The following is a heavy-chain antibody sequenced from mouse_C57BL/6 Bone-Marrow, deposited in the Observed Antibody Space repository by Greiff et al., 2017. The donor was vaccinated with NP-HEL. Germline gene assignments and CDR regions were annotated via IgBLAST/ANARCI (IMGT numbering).Heavy chain of an antibody. V-gene: IGHV1-61*01. Sequence: VQLQQPGAELVRPGSSVKLSCKASGYTFTSYWMDWVKQRPGQGLEWIGNIYPSDSETHYNQKFKDKATLTVDKSSSTAYMQLSSLTSEDSAVYYCARRPLYYGRGDYWGQGTTLTVSS. CDR2: IYPSDSET. D-gene: IGHD1-1*01. J-gene: IGHJ2*01. CDR1: GYTFTSYW. CDR3: ARRPLYYGRGDY.